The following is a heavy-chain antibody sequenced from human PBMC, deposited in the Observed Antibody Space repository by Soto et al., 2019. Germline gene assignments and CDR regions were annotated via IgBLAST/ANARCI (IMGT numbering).Heavy chain of an antibody. CDR3: ARDYGVRPGTPIAYYYGMDV. CDR2: INHSEIT. J-gene: IGHJ6*02. Sequence: SETLSLTCAVYGWSYSGYYWSWMRQPPGKGQMSIGEINHSEITKDNPSLKSRVTISVDTSKNQFSLKLSSVTAADTAVYYCARDYGVRPGTPIAYYYGMDVWGQGTTVT. D-gene: IGHD4-17*01. V-gene: IGHV4-34*01. CDR1: GWSYSGYY.